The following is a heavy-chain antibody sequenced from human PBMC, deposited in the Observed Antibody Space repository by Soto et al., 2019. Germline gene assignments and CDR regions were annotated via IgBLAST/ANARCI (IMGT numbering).Heavy chain of an antibody. D-gene: IGHD3-22*01. CDR2: IFYTGST. CDR1: GGSISRYF. V-gene: IGHV4-59*01. J-gene: IGHJ4*02. Sequence: QVQLQESGPGLVKPSETLSLTYTVSGGSISRYFWTWIRQPPGKGLECIGYIFYTGSTNYNPSLKSRVSISVDTSKSQFSLKLSSVTAADTAVYYCARSLRNDIFDFWGQGTLVTVSS. CDR3: ARSLRNDIFDF.